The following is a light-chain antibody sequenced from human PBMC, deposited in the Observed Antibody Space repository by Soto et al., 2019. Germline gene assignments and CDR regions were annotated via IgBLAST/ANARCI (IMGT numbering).Light chain of an antibody. Sequence: QSALTQPASVSGSPGQSITISCTRTNSDLGSFNFVSWYQQHPGKAPKVMIYEVAKRPSGISDRFSGSKSGNTASLTISGLQVEDEADYYCCSDAGTSTYFFGTGTKLTV. J-gene: IGLJ1*01. CDR3: CSDAGTSTYF. V-gene: IGLV2-23*02. CDR2: EVA. CDR1: NSDLGSFNF.